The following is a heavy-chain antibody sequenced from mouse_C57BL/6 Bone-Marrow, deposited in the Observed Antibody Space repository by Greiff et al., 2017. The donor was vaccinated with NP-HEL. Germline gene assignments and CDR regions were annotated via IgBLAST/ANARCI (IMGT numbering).Heavy chain of an antibody. D-gene: IGHD1-1*01. J-gene: IGHJ2*01. CDR2: IDPSDSYT. CDR3: ARYPFTTVVARGNYFDY. CDR1: GYTFTSYW. Sequence: QVQLQQPGAELVKPGASVKLSCKASGYTFTSYWMQWVKQRPGQGLEWIGEIDPSDSYTNYNQKFKGKATLTVDTSSSTAYMQLSSLTSEDSAVYYCARYPFTTVVARGNYFDYWGQGTTLTVSS. V-gene: IGHV1-50*01.